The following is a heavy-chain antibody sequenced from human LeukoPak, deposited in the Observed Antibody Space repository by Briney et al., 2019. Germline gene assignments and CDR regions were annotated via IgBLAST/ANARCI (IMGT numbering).Heavy chain of an antibody. CDR2: ISGSGGST. D-gene: IGHD6-19*01. CDR1: GFTSSSYA. CDR3: AKDSYSSGWYPDY. J-gene: IGHJ4*02. V-gene: IGHV3-23*01. Sequence: GGSLRLSCAASGFTSSSYAMSWVCQAPGKGLEWVSAISGSGGSTYYADSVKGRFTISRDNSKNTLYLQMNSLRAEDTAVYYCAKDSYSSGWYPDYWGQGTLVTVSS.